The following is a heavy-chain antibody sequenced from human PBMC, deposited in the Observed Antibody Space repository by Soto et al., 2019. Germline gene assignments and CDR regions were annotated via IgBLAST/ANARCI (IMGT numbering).Heavy chain of an antibody. J-gene: IGHJ5*02. V-gene: IGHV1-18*01. D-gene: IGHD5-12*01. CDR3: ARHHGPTTSENWFDP. CDR1: GYTFFTYD. Sequence: QVHLVQSGVEVKTPGASVKVSCQASGYTFFTYDISWVRQAPGQGLEWMGWISTYSGDTKYAQKFKGRVTMITDTSTTTAYLELRSLRSDDTAVYYCARHHGPTTSENWFDPWGQGTLVTVSS. CDR2: ISTYSGDT.